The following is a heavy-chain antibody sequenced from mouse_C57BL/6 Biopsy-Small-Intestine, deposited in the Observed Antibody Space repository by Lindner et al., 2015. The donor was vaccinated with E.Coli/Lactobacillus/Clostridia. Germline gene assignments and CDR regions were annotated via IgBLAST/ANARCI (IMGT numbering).Heavy chain of an antibody. V-gene: IGHV1-54*01. Sequence: VQLQESGAELVRPGTSVKVSCRASGYAFTNYLIEWVKQRPGQGLEWIGMINPGSGGTNYNEKFEGKATLSADKSSNTAYMQFSSLTSEDSAVYFCARKGDWDYFDYWGQGTTLAVSS. CDR3: ARKGDWDYFDY. D-gene: IGHD4-1*01. CDR2: INPGSGGT. CDR1: GYAFTNYL. J-gene: IGHJ2*01.